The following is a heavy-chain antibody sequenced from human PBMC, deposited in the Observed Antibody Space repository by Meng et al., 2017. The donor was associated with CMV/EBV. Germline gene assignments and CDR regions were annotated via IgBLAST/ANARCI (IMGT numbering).Heavy chain of an antibody. Sequence: ASVKVSCKASGYTFTSYDINWVRQATGQGLEWMGWMNPSSGNTGYAQKFQGRVTITRNTSISTAYMELSSLRSEDTAVYYCARDQRRYDFWMGYRDYYYGMDVWGQGTTVTVSS. J-gene: IGHJ6*02. CDR2: MNPSSGNT. CDR3: ARDQRRYDFWMGYRDYYYGMDV. V-gene: IGHV1-8*03. D-gene: IGHD3-3*01. CDR1: GYTFTSYD.